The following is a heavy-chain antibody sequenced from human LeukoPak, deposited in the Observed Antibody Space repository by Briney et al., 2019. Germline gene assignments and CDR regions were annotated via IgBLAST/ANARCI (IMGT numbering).Heavy chain of an antibody. Sequence: GGSLRLSCAASGFTFSNYWMTWVRQAPGEGLEWVANIKEDGSEKYYVDSVKGRFTISRDNAKNSLYLQTNSLRAEDTAVYYCARPTYASYDSSGYANYWGQGTLVTVS. CDR2: IKEDGSEK. V-gene: IGHV3-7*01. CDR1: GFTFSNYW. J-gene: IGHJ4*02. D-gene: IGHD3-22*01. CDR3: ARPTYASYDSSGYANY.